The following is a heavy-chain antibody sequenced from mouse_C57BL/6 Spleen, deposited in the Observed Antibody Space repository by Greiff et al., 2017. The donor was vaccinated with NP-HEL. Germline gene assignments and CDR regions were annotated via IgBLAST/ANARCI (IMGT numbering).Heavy chain of an antibody. D-gene: IGHD1-1*01. Sequence: QVQLKESGAELVRPGTSVKVSCKASGYAFTNYLIEWVKQRPGQGLEWIGVINPGSGGTNYNEKFKGKATLTADKSSSTAYMQLSSLTSEDSAVYFCARGFYGSSPGDYWGQGTSVTVSS. CDR3: ARGFYGSSPGDY. V-gene: IGHV1-54*01. J-gene: IGHJ4*01. CDR1: GYAFTNYL. CDR2: INPGSGGT.